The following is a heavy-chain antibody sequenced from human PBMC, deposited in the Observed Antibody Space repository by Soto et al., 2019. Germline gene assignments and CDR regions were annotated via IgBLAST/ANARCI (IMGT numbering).Heavy chain of an antibody. CDR3: ARPSITIFGVVPSRPYYYYGMDV. CDR2: IIPIFGTA. Sequence: SVKVSCKASGGTFSSYAISWVRQAPGQGLEWMGGIIPIFGTANYAQKFQGRVTITADESTSTAYMELSSLRSEDTAVYYCARPSITIFGVVPSRPYYYYGMDVWGQGTTVTVSS. CDR1: GGTFSSYA. V-gene: IGHV1-69*13. J-gene: IGHJ6*02. D-gene: IGHD3-3*01.